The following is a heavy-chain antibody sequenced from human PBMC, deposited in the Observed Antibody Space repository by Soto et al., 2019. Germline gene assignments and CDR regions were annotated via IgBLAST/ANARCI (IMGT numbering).Heavy chain of an antibody. CDR2: IYSGGST. J-gene: IGHJ1*01. D-gene: IGHD3-22*01. Sequence: EVQLVESGGGLIQPGGSLRLSCAASGFTVSSNYMSWVRQAPGKGLEWVSVIYSGGSTYYADSVKGRFTISRDNSKNTLYLQMTGLRAEDTAVYYCARDRVESGYPEYFQHWGQGTLVTVSS. CDR1: GFTVSSNY. V-gene: IGHV3-53*01. CDR3: ARDRVESGYPEYFQH.